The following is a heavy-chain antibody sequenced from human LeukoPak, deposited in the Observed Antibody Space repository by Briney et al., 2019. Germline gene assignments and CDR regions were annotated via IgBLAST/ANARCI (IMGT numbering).Heavy chain of an antibody. J-gene: IGHJ2*01. CDR2: IYYSGST. CDR1: GGSISSYY. D-gene: IGHD6-13*01. CDR3: ATGNWIYDL. Sequence: IPSETLSLACTVPGGSISSYYWSWIRQPPGKGLEWIGYIYYSGSTNYNPSLRSRVTISINTSKTQFSLNLISVTAADTAVYFCATGNWIYDLGGRGTLDTVSS. V-gene: IGHV4-59*08.